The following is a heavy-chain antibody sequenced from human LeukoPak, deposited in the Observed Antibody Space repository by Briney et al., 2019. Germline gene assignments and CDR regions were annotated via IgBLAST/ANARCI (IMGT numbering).Heavy chain of an antibody. Sequence: ASVKVSCKASGYTFTNYAMHWVRQAPGQRLEWMGWINAGSGNTKYSQKFQGRVTITRDTSASTAYMELSSLRPEDTAVYYCARDYGVNSPVFAYWGQGTLVTVSS. CDR2: INAGSGNT. J-gene: IGHJ4*02. CDR3: ARDYGVNSPVFAY. V-gene: IGHV1-3*01. D-gene: IGHD4-23*01. CDR1: GYTFTNYA.